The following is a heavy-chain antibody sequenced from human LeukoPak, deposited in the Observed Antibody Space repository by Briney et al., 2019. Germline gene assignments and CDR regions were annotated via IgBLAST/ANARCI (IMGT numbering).Heavy chain of an antibody. D-gene: IGHD6-13*01. J-gene: IGHJ2*01. V-gene: IGHV4-4*02. CDR2: IYYSGST. CDR3: ARGEAAAAADWYFDL. Sequence: GSLRISCAASGFSFNDYWMSWVRQAPGKGLEWIGSIYYSGSTYYNPSLKSRVTISVDTSKNQFSLKLSSVTAADTAVYYCARGEAAAAADWYFDLWGRGTLVTVSS. CDR1: GFSFNDYW.